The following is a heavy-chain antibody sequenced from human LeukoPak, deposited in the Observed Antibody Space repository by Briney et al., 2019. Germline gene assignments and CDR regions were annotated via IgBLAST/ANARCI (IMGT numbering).Heavy chain of an antibody. CDR1: GFTSTIYA. V-gene: IGHV3-23*01. D-gene: IGHD3-22*01. J-gene: IGHJ4*02. CDR3: AKGLSYYYDSSGKAFDY. Sequence: PGGSLRLSCAASGFTSTIYATSWVRHAPGKGLEWVSAISCSGGSTYYADTVKGRFTISRDNSKNTLYLQMNSLRAEDTAVYYCAKGLSYYYDSSGKAFDYWGQGTLVTVSS. CDR2: ISCSGGST.